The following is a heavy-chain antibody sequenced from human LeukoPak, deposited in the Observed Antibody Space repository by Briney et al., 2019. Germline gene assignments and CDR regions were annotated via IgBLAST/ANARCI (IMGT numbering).Heavy chain of an antibody. D-gene: IGHD2-2*01. CDR1: GFTCSSYE. J-gene: IGHJ6*04. V-gene: IGHV3-48*03. Sequence: GGSLRLYFAGYGFTCSSYEMIWVRQAPGKGLEWVSYISSSGSTIYYADSVKGRFTISRDNAKNSLSLQMNSLRAEDTAVYYCASIPAATGYYYYGMDVWGKGATVTVSS. CDR3: ASIPAATGYYYYGMDV. CDR2: ISSSGSTI.